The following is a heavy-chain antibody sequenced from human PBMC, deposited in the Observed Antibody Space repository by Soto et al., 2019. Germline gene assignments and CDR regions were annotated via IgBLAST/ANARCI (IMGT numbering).Heavy chain of an antibody. Sequence: GASVKVSCEASCYTFASSGISSVRPAPGQRIEWMGWISAYNGNTNYAQKLQGRVTMTTDTSTSTAYMELRSLRSDDTAVYYCARARGYSGYDGPYYMDVWGKGTTVTVSS. V-gene: IGHV1-18*01. CDR1: CYTFASSG. D-gene: IGHD5-12*01. CDR3: ARARGYSGYDGPYYMDV. CDR2: ISAYNGNT. J-gene: IGHJ6*03.